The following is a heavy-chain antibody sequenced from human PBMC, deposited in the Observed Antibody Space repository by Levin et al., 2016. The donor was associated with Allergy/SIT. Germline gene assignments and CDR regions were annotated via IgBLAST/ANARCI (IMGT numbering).Heavy chain of an antibody. V-gene: IGHV3-13*01. CDR3: AREARYSDRSGYWLDGLDF. Sequence: GESLKISCAASGFSFSSSEMHWVRQAAGKGLEWVSAIGTSDDTYYADSVKDRFTISRENGKNSLYLQMNSLRVGDTAVYYCAREARYSDRSGYWLDGLDFWGQGTVVTVSS. J-gene: IGHJ3*01. D-gene: IGHD3-22*01. CDR2: IGTSDDT. CDR1: GFSFSSSE.